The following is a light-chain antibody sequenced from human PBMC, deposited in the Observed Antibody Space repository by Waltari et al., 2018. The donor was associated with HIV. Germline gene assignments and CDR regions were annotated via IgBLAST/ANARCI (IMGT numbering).Light chain of an antibody. V-gene: IGLV2-14*01. J-gene: IGLJ3*02. CDR1: SSHVGPYNF. Sequence: QSALTQPASVSGSPGQSITISGTGSSSHVGPYNFVSWYQQPPGKAPKALIHEVSNRPSGVSNRFSASKSGNTASLTISGLQAEDEADYYCSSYTGDNSVLFGGGTKLSVV. CDR3: SSYTGDNSVL. CDR2: EVS.